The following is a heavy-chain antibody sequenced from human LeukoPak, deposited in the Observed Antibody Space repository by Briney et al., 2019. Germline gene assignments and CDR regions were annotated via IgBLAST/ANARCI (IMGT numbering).Heavy chain of an antibody. CDR3: ARNTVTTDAFDI. J-gene: IGHJ3*02. Sequence: SETLSLTCTVSGGSISNYYWSWIRQHPGKGLEWIGYIYYSGSTYYNPSLKSRVTIPVDTSKNQFSLKLSSVTAADTAVYYCARNTVTTDAFDIWGQGTMVTVSS. D-gene: IGHD4-17*01. CDR2: IYYSGST. CDR1: GGSISNYY. V-gene: IGHV4-59*06.